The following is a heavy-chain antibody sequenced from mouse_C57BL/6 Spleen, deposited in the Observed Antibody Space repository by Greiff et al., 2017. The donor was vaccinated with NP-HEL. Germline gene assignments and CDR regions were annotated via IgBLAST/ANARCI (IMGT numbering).Heavy chain of an antibody. CDR3: ARRGVYYYGSSYVGYAMDY. D-gene: IGHD1-1*01. CDR1: GYTFTSYW. J-gene: IGHJ4*01. CDR2: IDPSDSET. Sequence: QVQLQQPGAELVRPGSSVKLSCKASGYTFTSYWMHWVKQRPIQGLEWIGNIDPSDSETHYNQKFKDKATLTVDKSSSTAYMQLSSLTSEDSAVYYCARRGVYYYGSSYVGYAMDYWGQGTSVTVSS. V-gene: IGHV1-52*01.